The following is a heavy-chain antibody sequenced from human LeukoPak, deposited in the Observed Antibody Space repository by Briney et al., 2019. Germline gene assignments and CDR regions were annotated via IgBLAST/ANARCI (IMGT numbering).Heavy chain of an antibody. CDR2: ISGSGDST. J-gene: IGHJ4*02. CDR3: AKYLSAKGLPYALAV. Sequence: PGGSLRLSCEASEFTFSHYAMQWVRQAPGKGLEWVSGISGSGDSTYYADSVKGRFTISRDNSKNTLYLQMNSLRAEDTAIYYCAKYLSAKGLPYALAVWGQGTLVTVSS. V-gene: IGHV3-23*01. D-gene: IGHD3-16*01. CDR1: EFTFSHYA.